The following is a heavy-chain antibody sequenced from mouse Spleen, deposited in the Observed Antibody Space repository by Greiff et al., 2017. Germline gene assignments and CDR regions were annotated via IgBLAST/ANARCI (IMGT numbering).Heavy chain of an antibody. J-gene: IGHJ2*01. CDR3: AREGYYGKKRYYFDY. D-gene: IGHD2-1*01. Sequence: VQLQQPGAELVKPGASVKLSCKASGYTFTSYWMQWVKQRPGQGLEWIGEIDPSDSYTNYNQKFKGKATLTVDTSSSTAYMQLSSLTSEDSAVYYCAREGYYGKKRYYFDYWGQGTTLTVSS. CDR2: IDPSDSYT. V-gene: IGHV1-50*01. CDR1: GYTFTSYW.